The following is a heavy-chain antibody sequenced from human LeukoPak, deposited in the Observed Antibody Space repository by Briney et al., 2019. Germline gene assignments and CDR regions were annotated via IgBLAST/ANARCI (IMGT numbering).Heavy chain of an antibody. J-gene: IGHJ6*03. Sequence: ASVKVSCKASGYTFTDYYMHWVRQAPGQGLEWMGWINPNSGGTNYAQKFQGRVTMTRDTSISTAYMELSRLRSDDTAVYYCARVVPAAMGYMDVWGKGTTVTVSS. CDR2: INPNSGGT. CDR1: GYTFTDYY. D-gene: IGHD2-2*01. V-gene: IGHV1-2*02. CDR3: ARVVPAAMGYMDV.